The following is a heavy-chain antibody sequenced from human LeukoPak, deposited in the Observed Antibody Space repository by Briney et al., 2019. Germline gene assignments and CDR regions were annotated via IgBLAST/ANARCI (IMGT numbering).Heavy chain of an antibody. V-gene: IGHV3-30-3*01. CDR1: GFTFSSYA. Sequence: GGSLRLSCAASGFTFSSYAMHWVRQAPGKGLEWVAVISYDGSSKYYADSVKGRFTISRDNSKNTLYVQMNSLGAEDTAVYYCARGTTVTTLGDHWGQGTLVTVSS. J-gene: IGHJ4*02. CDR2: ISYDGSSK. CDR3: ARGTTVTTLGDH. D-gene: IGHD4-17*01.